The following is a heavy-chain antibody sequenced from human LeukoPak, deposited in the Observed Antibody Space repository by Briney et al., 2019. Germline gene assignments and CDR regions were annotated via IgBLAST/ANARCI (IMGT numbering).Heavy chain of an antibody. CDR1: GFTFSSYA. V-gene: IGHV3-23*01. CDR2: ISGSGGST. D-gene: IGHD6-13*01. CDR3: AKAKRTFSIAAAGKRGYYFDY. J-gene: IGHJ4*02. Sequence: PGGSLRLSCAASGFTFSSYAMSWVRQAPGKGLEWVSAISGSGGSTYYADSVKGRFTISRDNSKNTLYLQMNSLRAEDTAVYYCAKAKRTFSIAAAGKRGYYFDYWGQGTLVTVPS.